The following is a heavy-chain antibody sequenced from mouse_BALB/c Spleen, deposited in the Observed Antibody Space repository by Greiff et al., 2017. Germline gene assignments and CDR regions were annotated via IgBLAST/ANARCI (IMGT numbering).Heavy chain of an antibody. Sequence: EVQVVESGGGLVQPGGSLKLSCAASGFTFSSYGMSWVRQTPDKRLELVATINSNGGSTYYPDSVKGRFTISRDNAKNTLYLQMSSLKSEDTAMYYCARIRDGPGAMDYWGQGTSVTVSS. D-gene: IGHD2-3*01. J-gene: IGHJ4*01. CDR1: GFTFSSYG. CDR3: ARIRDGPGAMDY. V-gene: IGHV5-6-3*01. CDR2: INSNGGST.